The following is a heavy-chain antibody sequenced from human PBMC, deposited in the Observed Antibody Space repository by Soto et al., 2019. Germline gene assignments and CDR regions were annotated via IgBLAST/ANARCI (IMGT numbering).Heavy chain of an antibody. CDR2: VSKDGSVK. D-gene: IGHD3-10*01. Sequence: PGGSLRLSCEGSGFTFSRHALHWVRQAPGRGLEWVAVVSKDGSVKYWTESVKGRFTLSRDNSKNTVYLEMNSLRPEDTGVYYCVRSRSGAVADSFDLWGQGTRVTVSS. CDR3: VRSRSGAVADSFDL. CDR1: GFTFSRHA. J-gene: IGHJ4*02. V-gene: IGHV3-30-3*01.